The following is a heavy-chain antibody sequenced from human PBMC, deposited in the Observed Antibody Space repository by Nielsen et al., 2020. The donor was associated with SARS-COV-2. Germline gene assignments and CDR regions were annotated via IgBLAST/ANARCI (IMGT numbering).Heavy chain of an antibody. J-gene: IGHJ4*02. CDR3: ARDLAYGDYADY. CDR2: IWYDGSNK. D-gene: IGHD4-17*01. V-gene: IGHV3-33*01. CDR1: GFTFSSYG. Sequence: WGSLRLSCAASGFTFSSYGMHWVRQAPGKGLEWVAVIWYDGSNKYYADSVKGRFTISRDNSKNTLYLQMNSLRAEDTAVYYCARDLAYGDYADYWGQGTLVTVSS.